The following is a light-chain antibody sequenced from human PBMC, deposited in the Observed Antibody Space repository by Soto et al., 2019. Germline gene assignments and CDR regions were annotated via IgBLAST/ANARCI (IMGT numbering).Light chain of an antibody. V-gene: IGKV3-15*01. J-gene: IGKJ1*01. Sequence: EIVMTQSPATLSVSPGERATLSCRASQSVSSNLAWYQQNPGQAPRLLIYGASTRATGIPARFSGSGSGTEFTLTINSLQSEDFAVYYCQQYNNWPGTFGQGTKVEIK. CDR3: QQYNNWPGT. CDR2: GAS. CDR1: QSVSSN.